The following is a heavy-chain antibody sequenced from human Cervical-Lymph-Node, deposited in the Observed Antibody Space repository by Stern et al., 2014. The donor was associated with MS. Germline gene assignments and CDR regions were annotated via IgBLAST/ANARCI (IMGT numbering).Heavy chain of an antibody. CDR2: IYHSGNT. V-gene: IGHV4-4*02. CDR3: ARESSGHFDY. Sequence: QVQLQESGPGLVKPSGTLSLTCAVSYGSISNNNWWNWVRQPPGKGLEWIGEIYHSGNTNYNPSLKNRVIISVDKSKNQFSLRLSSVTAADTAVYYCARESSGHFDYWGQGTLVTVSS. J-gene: IGHJ4*02. CDR1: YGSISNNNW. D-gene: IGHD3-10*01.